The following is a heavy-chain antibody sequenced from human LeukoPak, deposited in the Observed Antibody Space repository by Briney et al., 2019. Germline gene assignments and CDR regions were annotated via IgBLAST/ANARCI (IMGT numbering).Heavy chain of an antibody. CDR1: GFTFSSYA. J-gene: IGHJ5*02. Sequence: GGSLRLSCAASGFTFSSYAMSWVRQAPGTGLEWVSAISGSGGSTYYADSVKGRFTISRDNSKNTLYLQMNSLRSEDTAVYYCARETTPNLRSRGSVDPWGQGTLVTVSS. V-gene: IGHV3-23*01. D-gene: IGHD6-13*01. CDR2: ISGSGGST. CDR3: ARETTPNLRSRGSVDP.